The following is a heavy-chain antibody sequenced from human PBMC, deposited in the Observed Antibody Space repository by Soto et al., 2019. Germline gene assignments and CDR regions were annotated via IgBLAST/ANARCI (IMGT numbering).Heavy chain of an antibody. V-gene: IGHV1-69*02. CDR3: ACRGNGEHGYGDYYYYGMDV. CDR2: IIPILGIA. D-gene: IGHD4-17*01. J-gene: IGHJ6*02. CDR1: GGTFSSYT. Sequence: QVQLVQSGAEVKKPGSSVKVSCKASGGTFSSYTISWVRQAPGQGLEWMGRIIPILGIANYAQKFQGRVTITADKSTSTXYXXLTSLRSEDSAGYYCACRGNGEHGYGDYYYYGMDVWGQGTTVTVSS.